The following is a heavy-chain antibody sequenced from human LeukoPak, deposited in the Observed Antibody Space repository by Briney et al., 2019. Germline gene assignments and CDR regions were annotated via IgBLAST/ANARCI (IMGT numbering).Heavy chain of an antibody. J-gene: IGHJ6*02. D-gene: IGHD6-6*01. CDR2: ISSSGSTI. Sequence: PGGSLRLSCAASGFTFSSYWMSWVRQAPGKGLEWVSYISSSGSTIYYADSVKGRFTISRDNAKNSLYLQMNSLRAEDTAVYYCARYSSSYYYYGMDVWGQGTTVTVSS. V-gene: IGHV3-48*04. CDR1: GFTFSSYW. CDR3: ARYSSSYYYYGMDV.